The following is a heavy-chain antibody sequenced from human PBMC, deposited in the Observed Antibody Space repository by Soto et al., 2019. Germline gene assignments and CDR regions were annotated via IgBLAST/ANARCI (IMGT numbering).Heavy chain of an antibody. CDR2: IYSGGST. V-gene: IGHV3-66*01. CDR1: GFTVSSNY. CDR3: ARSDRITIFVVPYYYYMDV. D-gene: IGHD3-3*01. Sequence: EVQLVESGGGLVQPGGSLRLSCAASGFTVSSNYMSWVRQAPGKGLEWVSVIYSGGSTYYADPVKGRFTISRDNSKKKLYLQMNSLRAEDAAVYYCARSDRITIFVVPYYYYMDVWGKGTTVTVSS. J-gene: IGHJ6*03.